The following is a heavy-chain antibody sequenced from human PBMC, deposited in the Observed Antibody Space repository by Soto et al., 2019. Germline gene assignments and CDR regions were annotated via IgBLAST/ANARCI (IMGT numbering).Heavy chain of an antibody. D-gene: IGHD2-2*01. V-gene: IGHV1-18*01. CDR1: GYTFPSYG. Sequence: QVQLVQSGPEVRKPGASVKVSCKASGYTFPSYGISWVRQAPGQGLEWMGWINAYSGHTKYAQRLQGRLTMTADTSTSTASMELRSLRPDDTAVYYCARTCNTPSCQYGVDVWGQGTTVSVSS. CDR3: ARTCNTPSCQYGVDV. J-gene: IGHJ6*02. CDR2: INAYSGHT.